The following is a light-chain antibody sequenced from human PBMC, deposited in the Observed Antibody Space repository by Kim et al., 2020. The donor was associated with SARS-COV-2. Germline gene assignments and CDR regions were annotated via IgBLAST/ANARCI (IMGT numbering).Light chain of an antibody. CDR3: QQSSDCPQT. V-gene: IGKV3-11*01. CDR2: DAV. Sequence: EVVLTQSPATLSLSPGERATLSCRASQSVSRYLDWYQQKPGQAPSLLIHDAVKRGTGIPARFSGSGSGTDFTLTISSLEPENFAVYFCQQSSDCPQTFGQGTKVDIK. CDR1: QSVSRY. J-gene: IGKJ1*01.